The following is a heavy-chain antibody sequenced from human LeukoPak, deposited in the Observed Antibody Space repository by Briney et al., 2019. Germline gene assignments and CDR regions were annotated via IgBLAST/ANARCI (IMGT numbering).Heavy chain of an antibody. CDR3: ARAGDYYDSSGFDY. CDR1: GFSFSNHG. V-gene: IGHV3-33*01. Sequence: GGSLRLSCAASGFSFSNHGMHWVRQAPGKRLEWVAVIWDDGNNKRYANSVNGRFTISRDNSENTLYLQMNGLTAEDTAMYYCARAGDYYDSSGFDYWGQGTLVTVSS. D-gene: IGHD3-22*01. J-gene: IGHJ4*02. CDR2: IWDDGNNK.